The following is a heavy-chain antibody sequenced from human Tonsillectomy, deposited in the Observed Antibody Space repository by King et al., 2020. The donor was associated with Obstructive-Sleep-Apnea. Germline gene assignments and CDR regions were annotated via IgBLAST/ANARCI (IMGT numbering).Heavy chain of an antibody. CDR3: AGTGTIGVAGSLDY. D-gene: IGHD6-13*01. CDR2: INQHGSEK. V-gene: IGHV3-7*03. Sequence: VQLVESGGGLVQPGGSLRLSCAASVFTFSSYWMTWVRQAPGKGLEWVANINQHGSEKHYVDSVKGRFTISRDNDKNSLSLQMNSLRAEDTAVYYCAGTGTIGVAGSLDYWGQGTLVTVSS. J-gene: IGHJ4*02. CDR1: VFTFSSYW.